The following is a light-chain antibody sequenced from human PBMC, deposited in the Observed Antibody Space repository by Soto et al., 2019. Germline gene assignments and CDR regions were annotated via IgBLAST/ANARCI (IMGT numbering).Light chain of an antibody. CDR3: CSHAGSNSLDVV. V-gene: IGLV2-8*01. J-gene: IGLJ2*01. Sequence: QSVLTQPPSASGSPGQSVTISCNGTSSDVGGYNYVSWYQQHPGKAPKLMIYEVSKRPSGVPDRFSGSKSGNTASLTVSGLQAEDEADYYCCSHAGSNSLDVVFGGGTKLTVL. CDR1: SSDVGGYNY. CDR2: EVS.